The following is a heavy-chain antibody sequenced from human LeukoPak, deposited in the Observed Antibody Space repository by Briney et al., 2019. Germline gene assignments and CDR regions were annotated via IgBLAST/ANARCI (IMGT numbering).Heavy chain of an antibody. CDR1: GFTFSSYG. CDR3: ARAPAGPEFSSSWRYGYNWFGP. Sequence: GGSLRLSCAASGFTFSSYGMHWLRQAPGKGLEWVAVIWYDGSNKYYADSVKGRFTISRDNSKNTLYLQMNSLRAEDTAVYYCARAPAGPEFSSSWRYGYNWFGPRGQGTQVTVSS. CDR2: IWYDGSNK. D-gene: IGHD6-6*01. V-gene: IGHV3-33*01. J-gene: IGHJ5*02.